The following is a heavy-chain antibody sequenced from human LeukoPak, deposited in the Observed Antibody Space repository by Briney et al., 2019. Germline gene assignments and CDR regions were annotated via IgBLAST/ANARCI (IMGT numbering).Heavy chain of an antibody. D-gene: IGHD1-26*01. J-gene: IGHJ5*01. CDR1: GYTFTNYD. Sequence: ASVKVSCKASGYTFTNYDINWVRQATGQGLEWMGCVNPNSGDTNYAQKFQGSVTMTRDTSISTVYMELSRLRSDDTAVYYCARASGSYWWFDSWGQGTLVTVSS. CDR2: VNPNSGDT. CDR3: ARASGSYWWFDS. V-gene: IGHV1-2*02.